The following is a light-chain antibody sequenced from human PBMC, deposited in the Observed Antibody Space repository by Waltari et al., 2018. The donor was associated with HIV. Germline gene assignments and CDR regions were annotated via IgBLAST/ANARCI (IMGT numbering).Light chain of an antibody. Sequence: DIQMAQSPFNVSAFVGGTVTLTCRASRYISTSLAWYQVKPGRAPNLLIYSAFQLETGVTSRFGGAGSGTEFTLTITSLQPEDFATYYCQQGDSFPHTFGGGTRVDMK. CDR1: RYISTS. V-gene: IGKV1-12*01. CDR3: QQGDSFPHT. J-gene: IGKJ4*01. CDR2: SAF.